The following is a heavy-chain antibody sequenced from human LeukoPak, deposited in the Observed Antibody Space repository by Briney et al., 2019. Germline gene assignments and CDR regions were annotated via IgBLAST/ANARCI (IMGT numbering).Heavy chain of an antibody. CDR2: IYYSGST. V-gene: IGHV4-59*08. J-gene: IGHJ4*02. CDR3: ARTYCRGGSCHFDY. D-gene: IGHD2-15*01. Sequence: SEPLSLTCTVSGGSISTYYWSWIRQPPGKGLEWIGYIYYSGSTDSNPSLKSRVTISVDTSKNQISLKLSSVTAADTAVYYCARTYCRGGSCHFDYWGQGTLVTVSS. CDR1: GGSISTYY.